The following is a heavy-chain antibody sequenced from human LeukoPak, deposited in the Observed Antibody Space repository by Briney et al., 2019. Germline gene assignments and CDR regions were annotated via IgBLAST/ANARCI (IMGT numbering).Heavy chain of an antibody. CDR3: AKTRNDYGDS. J-gene: IGHJ4*02. D-gene: IGHD2-8*01. CDR2: ISASAANT. V-gene: IGHV3-23*01. CDR1: KFTFSSHA. Sequence: PGGSLRLSCAASKFTFSSHAMSWVRQAPGKGLEWVSAISASAANTYYADSVKGRFTISRDNSKNTLYLQMNSLRAEDTAVYYCAKTRNDYGDSWGQGTLVTVSS.